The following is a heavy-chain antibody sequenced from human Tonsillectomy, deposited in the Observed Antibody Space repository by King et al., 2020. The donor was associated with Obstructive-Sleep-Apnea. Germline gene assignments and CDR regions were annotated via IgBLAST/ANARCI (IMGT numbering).Heavy chain of an antibody. J-gene: IGHJ4*02. CDR1: GYSFTSYW. CDR3: ARPPTPTTVTTREDYFDY. Sequence: VQLLQSGAEVKKPGESLKISCKGSGYSFTSYWIGWVRHSPGKGLEWMGIIYPGDSDTSSSPSFQGQVTISADKSTSTAYLQLSSLKASDTAMYYCARPPTPTTVTTREDYFDYWGQGTLVTVSS. CDR2: IYPGDSDT. V-gene: IGHV5-51*01. D-gene: IGHD4-17*01.